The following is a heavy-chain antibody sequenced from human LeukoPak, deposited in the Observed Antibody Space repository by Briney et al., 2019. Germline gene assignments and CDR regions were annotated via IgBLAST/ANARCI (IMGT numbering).Heavy chain of an antibody. CDR2: IKYDGSEK. V-gene: IGHV3-7*03. CDR1: GFSLSAFW. J-gene: IGHJ4*02. Sequence: GGSLRLSCVVSGFSLSAFWMSWVRQAPGKGLECVATIKYDGSEKYYVDSVKGRFTISRDNTKNSLFLQMNSLRAEDTATYYCARTNLFDYWAQGTLVTVSS. CDR3: ARTNLFDY.